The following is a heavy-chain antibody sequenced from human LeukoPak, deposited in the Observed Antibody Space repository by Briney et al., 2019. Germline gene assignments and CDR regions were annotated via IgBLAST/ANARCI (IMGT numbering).Heavy chain of an antibody. Sequence: SETLSLTCTVSGGSISSYYWRWIRQPPGKGLEWIGYIYYSGSTNYNPSLKSRVTISVDTSKNQFSLKLSSVTAADTAVYYCARGTDNWNYVNFDYWGQGTLVTVSS. CDR3: ARGTDNWNYVNFDY. CDR1: GGSISSYY. J-gene: IGHJ4*02. CDR2: IYYSGST. V-gene: IGHV4-59*01. D-gene: IGHD1-7*01.